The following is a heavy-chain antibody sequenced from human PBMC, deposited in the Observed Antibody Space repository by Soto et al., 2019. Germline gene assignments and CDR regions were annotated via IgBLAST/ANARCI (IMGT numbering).Heavy chain of an antibody. CDR3: ANGKGGLLLYDS. CDR1: GFTFSSYA. D-gene: IGHD2-2*02. V-gene: IGHV3-23*01. CDR2: ISGSGGST. Sequence: GGSLRLSCAASGFTFSSYAMSWVRQAPGKGLEWVSAISGSGGSTYYADSVKGRFTISRDNSKNTLYLQMNSLRAEDTAVYYWANGKGGLLLYDSWGQGTLVTVSS. J-gene: IGHJ5*01.